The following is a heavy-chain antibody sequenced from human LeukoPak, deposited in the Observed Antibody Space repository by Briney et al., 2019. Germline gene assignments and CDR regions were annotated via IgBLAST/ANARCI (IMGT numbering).Heavy chain of an antibody. J-gene: IGHJ4*02. CDR1: GYTFTGYY. Sequence: ASVKVSCKASGYTFTGYYMHWVRQAPGQGLEWMGWINPNSGGTNYAQKFQGRVTMTRDTSISTAYMELSRLRSDDTAVYYCARDWDGYSYGYVGWGQGTLVTVSS. CDR3: ARDWDGYSYGYVG. CDR2: INPNSGGT. V-gene: IGHV1-2*02. D-gene: IGHD5-18*01.